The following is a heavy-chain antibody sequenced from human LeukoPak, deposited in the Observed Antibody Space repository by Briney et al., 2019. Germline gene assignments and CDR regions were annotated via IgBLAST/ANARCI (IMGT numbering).Heavy chain of an antibody. D-gene: IGHD3-10*01. CDR2: IRQDGSET. Sequence: GGSLRLSCAASGFTFSSYWMSWVRQAPGKGLERVANIRQDGSETYYVDSVKGRFTISRDNAKNSLYLQMNSLRAEDTAVYYCARDQFPARSRRLTVALDYCGQGTLVTVSS. CDR3: ARDQFPARSRRLTVALDY. V-gene: IGHV3-7*01. CDR1: GFTFSSYW. J-gene: IGHJ4*02.